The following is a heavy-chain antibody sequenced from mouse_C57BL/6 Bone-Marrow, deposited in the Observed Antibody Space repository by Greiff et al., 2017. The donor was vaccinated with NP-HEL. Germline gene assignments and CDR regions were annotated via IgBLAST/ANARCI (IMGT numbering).Heavy chain of an antibody. CDR2: LNPSTGGT. CDR1: GYSFTGYY. CDR3: ARNGYYEVWFAY. J-gene: IGHJ3*01. V-gene: IGHV1-42*01. D-gene: IGHD2-3*01. Sequence: EVQLQQSGPELVKPGASVKISCKASGYSFTGYYMNWVKQSPEKSLEWIGELNPSTGGTTYNQKFKAKATLTVDKSSSTAYMQLKSLTSEDSAVYYCARNGYYEVWFAYWGQGTLVTGSA.